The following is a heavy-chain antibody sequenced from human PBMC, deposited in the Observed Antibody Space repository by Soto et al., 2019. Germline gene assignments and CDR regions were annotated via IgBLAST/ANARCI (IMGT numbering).Heavy chain of an antibody. CDR2: IVVGSGNT. V-gene: IGHV1-58*01. D-gene: IGHD3-16*02. Sequence: QMQLVQSGPEVKKPGTSVKVSCKASGFTFTSSAVQWVRQARGQRLEWIGWIVVGSGNTNYAQKFQERVTITRDMSTSTAYMELSSLRSGDTAVYYCAADLHYDYVGGSYRYSVYWGQGTLVTVSS. CDR3: AADLHYDYVGGSYRYSVY. CDR1: GFTFTSSA. J-gene: IGHJ4*02.